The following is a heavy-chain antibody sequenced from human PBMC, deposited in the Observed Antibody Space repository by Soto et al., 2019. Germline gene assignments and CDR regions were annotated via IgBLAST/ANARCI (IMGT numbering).Heavy chain of an antibody. D-gene: IGHD2-2*01. V-gene: IGHV4-31*03. J-gene: IGHJ5*02. CDR2: IYHSGTT. CDR3: ARVRRNQLLGWFDP. CDR1: GGSISSGGYY. Sequence: QVQLQESGPGLVKPSQTLSLTCTVSGGSISSGGYYWSWIRQHPGKGLEWIGYIYHSGTTYYNPSLKSRVTISVDTSKNQFPLKLTSVTAADTAVYYCARVRRNQLLGWFDPWGQGTLVTVSS.